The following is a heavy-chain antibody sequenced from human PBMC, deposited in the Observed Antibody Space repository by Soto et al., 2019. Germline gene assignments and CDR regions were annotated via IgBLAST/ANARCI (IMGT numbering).Heavy chain of an antibody. D-gene: IGHD5-12*01. CDR2: IIPIFDTA. J-gene: IGHJ6*02. V-gene: IGHV1-69*13. Sequence: SVKVSCKTSGGTFSSYAISWVRQAPGQGLEWMGGIIPIFDTANYAQKFQGRVTITADESTSTAYMELNSLRAEDTAVYSCARDRGYSGYDSPRYYYGMDVWGQGTTVTVS. CDR3: ARDRGYSGYDSPRYYYGMDV. CDR1: GGTFSSYA.